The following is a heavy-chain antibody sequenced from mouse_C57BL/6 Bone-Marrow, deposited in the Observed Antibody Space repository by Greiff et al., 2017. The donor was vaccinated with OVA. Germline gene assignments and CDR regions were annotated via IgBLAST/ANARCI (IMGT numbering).Heavy chain of an antibody. Sequence: EVQLQQSGPELVKPGASVKISCKASGYTFTDYYMNWVKQSHGKSLEWIGDINPNNGGTSYNQKFKGKATLTVDKSSSTAYMELRSLTSEDSAVYYCARGDSNYEGAYWGQGTLVTVSA. D-gene: IGHD2-5*01. CDR2: INPNNGGT. V-gene: IGHV1-26*01. J-gene: IGHJ3*01. CDR1: GYTFTDYY. CDR3: ARGDSNYEGAY.